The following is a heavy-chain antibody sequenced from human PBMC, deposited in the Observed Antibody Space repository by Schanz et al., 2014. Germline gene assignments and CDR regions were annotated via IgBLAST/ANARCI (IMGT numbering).Heavy chain of an antibody. Sequence: EVQLVESGGGLVQPGGSLRLSCTASGFTFSSYSMNWVRQAPGKGLEWVSYVSRSTPDIYYADSVKGRFTMSRDNVKNSVFLQMNSLRAEDTAVYYCAKDAENTAMITDYFDYWGQGTLVTVSS. CDR2: VSRSTPDI. J-gene: IGHJ4*02. CDR1: GFTFSSYS. CDR3: AKDAENTAMITDYFDY. D-gene: IGHD5-18*01. V-gene: IGHV3-48*01.